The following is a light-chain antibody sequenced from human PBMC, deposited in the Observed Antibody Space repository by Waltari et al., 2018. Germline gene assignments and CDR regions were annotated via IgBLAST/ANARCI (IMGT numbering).Light chain of an antibody. CDR3: QQYYDWRS. V-gene: IGKV3-15*01. CDR1: QSIGTS. J-gene: IGKJ2*01. Sequence: EIVMTQSPATLSVSPGERATLSCRASQSIGTSFAWFQQKPGQAPRLLIYHASTRATGIQARLSGSGSGTEFTLTIGSLQSEDFAVYYCQQYYDWRSFGQGTKLEIK. CDR2: HAS.